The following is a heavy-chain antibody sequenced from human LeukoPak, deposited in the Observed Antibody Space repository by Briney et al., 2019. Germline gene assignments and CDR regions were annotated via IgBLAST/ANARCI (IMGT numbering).Heavy chain of an antibody. CDR2: ISGSGGST. CDR1: GFTFSSFA. CDR3: AKDIEQWLVRNAFDI. J-gene: IGHJ3*02. D-gene: IGHD6-19*01. V-gene: IGHV3-23*01. Sequence: GGSLRLSCAASGFTFSSFAMSWVRQAPGQGLEWVSAISGSGGSTYYADSVKGRFTISRDNSKNTLYLQMNSLRAEDTAVYYCAKDIEQWLVRNAFDIWGQGTMVTVSS.